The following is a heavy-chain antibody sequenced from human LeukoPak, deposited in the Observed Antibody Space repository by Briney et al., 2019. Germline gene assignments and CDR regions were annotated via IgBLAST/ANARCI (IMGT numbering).Heavy chain of an antibody. CDR2: VDYGGGT. Sequence: SETLSLTCTVSGGSISSISYYWGWIRHPPGKGLEWIAIVDYGGGTYYNPSLKSRVTISADTSKNQFSLKLRSVTAADTAVYYCARDRVGQQLVGRKNNYYYMDVWGKGTTVTISS. CDR1: GGSISSISYY. V-gene: IGHV4-39*07. CDR3: ARDRVGQQLVGRKNNYYYMDV. D-gene: IGHD6-13*01. J-gene: IGHJ6*03.